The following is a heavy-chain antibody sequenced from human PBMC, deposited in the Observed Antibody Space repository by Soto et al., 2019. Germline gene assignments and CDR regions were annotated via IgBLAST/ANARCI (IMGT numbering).Heavy chain of an antibody. Sequence: GGSLRLSSAASGLSLSTYGMHWVRQAPGKGLEWVAVISADGSKKNYADSVKGRFTISRDNSSNTLYLQMNSLRADDTALYYCAKDISITSRPNWFDFWGQGTLVTVSS. V-gene: IGHV3-30*18. J-gene: IGHJ5*01. D-gene: IGHD1-20*01. CDR3: AKDISITSRPNWFDF. CDR1: GLSLSTYG. CDR2: ISADGSKK.